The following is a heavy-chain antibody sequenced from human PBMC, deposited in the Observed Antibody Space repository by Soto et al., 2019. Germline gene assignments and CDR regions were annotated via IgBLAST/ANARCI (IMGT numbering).Heavy chain of an antibody. V-gene: IGHV4-30-2*01. Sequence: QLQLQESGSGLVKPSQTLSLTCAVSGGSISSGGYSWSWIRQPPGKGQEWIGYIYHSGSTYYNPSLKSRVTISVDRSKNQFSLKLGSVTAADKAVYYCARVYPSGNCSGGSCHGFRWFDPWGQGTLVTVSS. J-gene: IGHJ5*02. D-gene: IGHD2-15*01. CDR2: IYHSGST. CDR1: GGSISSGGYS. CDR3: ARVYPSGNCSGGSCHGFRWFDP.